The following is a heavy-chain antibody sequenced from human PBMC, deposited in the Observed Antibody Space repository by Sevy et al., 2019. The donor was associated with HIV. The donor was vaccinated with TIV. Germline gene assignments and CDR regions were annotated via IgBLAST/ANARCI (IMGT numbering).Heavy chain of an antibody. Sequence: GGSQRLSCAASGFSFSSYGMHWVRQAPGKGLEWVALIWFDGSNSYYADSVKGRFTISRDTSKNTVYLQMNSLRAEDTAVYYCARDHEFYDYGDYGPRLFPDYWGQGNLVTVSS. CDR2: IWFDGSNS. CDR3: ARDHEFYDYGDYGPRLFPDY. CDR1: GFSFSSYG. V-gene: IGHV3-33*01. J-gene: IGHJ4*02. D-gene: IGHD4-17*01.